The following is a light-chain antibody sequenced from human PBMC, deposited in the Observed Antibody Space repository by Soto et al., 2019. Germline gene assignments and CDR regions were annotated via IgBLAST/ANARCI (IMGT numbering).Light chain of an antibody. CDR3: QQYNSHWT. J-gene: IGKJ1*01. Sequence: DIQMTQSPSTLSGSVGDRVTITCRASQTISSWLGWYQQKPGKAPKLLIYKASTLKSGVPSRFSGSGSGTEFTLTISSLQPDDFATYYCQQYNSHWTFGQGTKVDI. CDR1: QTISSW. CDR2: KAS. V-gene: IGKV1-5*03.